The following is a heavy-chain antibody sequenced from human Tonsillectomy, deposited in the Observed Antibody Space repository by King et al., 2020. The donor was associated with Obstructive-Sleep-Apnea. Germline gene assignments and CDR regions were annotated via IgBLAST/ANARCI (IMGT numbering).Heavy chain of an antibody. J-gene: IGHJ4*02. V-gene: IGHV3-48*04. CDR1: GFTFSSYS. CDR3: AREPLVATTPLDY. Sequence: VQLVESGGGLVQPGGSLRLSCAASGFTFSSYSMNWVRQAPGKGLEWVSYISSSSRTKYYADSVKGRFTISRDNAKNSLYLQGNSLRAEDTAVYYCAREPLVATTPLDYWGQGTLVTVSS. D-gene: IGHD5-12*01. CDR2: ISSSSRTK.